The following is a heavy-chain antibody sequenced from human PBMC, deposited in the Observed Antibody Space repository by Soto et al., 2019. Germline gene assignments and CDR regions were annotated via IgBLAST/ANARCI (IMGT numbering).Heavy chain of an antibody. D-gene: IGHD3-9*01. CDR2: IKSKTDGGTA. V-gene: IGHV3-15*01. CDR1: GFNLSHPW. Sequence: EVQLVESGGGLVKPGGSLRLSCVASGFNLSHPWMTWVGQAAGKGRGGVGRIKSKTDGGTADYAAPVKGRATISRDDSKNTVYLQMNSLKTEDTAVYYCTTGIYYDILTGYHNVAYWGQGALVTVSS. CDR3: TTGIYYDILTGYHNVAY. J-gene: IGHJ4*02.